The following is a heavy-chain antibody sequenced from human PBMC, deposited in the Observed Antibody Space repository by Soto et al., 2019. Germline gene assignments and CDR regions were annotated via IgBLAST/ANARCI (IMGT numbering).Heavy chain of an antibody. V-gene: IGHV4-31*03. CDR1: GGSISSGGYY. Sequence: SETLSLTCTVSGGSISSGGYYWSWIRQHPGKGLEWIGYIYYSGSTYYNPSLKSRVTISVDTSKNQFSLKLSSVTAADTAVYYCARVKGAFWSGYYKVPFLFDPWGQGTLVTVSS. D-gene: IGHD3-3*01. CDR3: ARVKGAFWSGYYKVPFLFDP. CDR2: IYYSGST. J-gene: IGHJ5*02.